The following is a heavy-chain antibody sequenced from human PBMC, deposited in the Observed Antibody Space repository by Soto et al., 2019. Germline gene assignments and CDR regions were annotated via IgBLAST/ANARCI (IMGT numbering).Heavy chain of an antibody. CDR1: GFTFSSYG. V-gene: IGHV3-30*18. D-gene: IGHD5-18*01. Sequence: GGSLRLSCAASGFTFSSYGMHWVRQAPGKGLEWVAVISYDGSNKYYADSVKGRFTISRDNSKNTLYLQMNSLRAEDTAVYYCAKDLGVQLWSPYDYWGQGTLVTV. J-gene: IGHJ4*02. CDR3: AKDLGVQLWSPYDY. CDR2: ISYDGSNK.